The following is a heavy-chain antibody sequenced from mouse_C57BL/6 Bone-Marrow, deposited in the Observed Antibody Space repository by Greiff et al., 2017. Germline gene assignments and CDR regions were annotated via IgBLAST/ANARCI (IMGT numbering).Heavy chain of an antibody. CDR1: GYTFTSYW. J-gene: IGHJ3*01. V-gene: IGHV1-55*01. D-gene: IGHD2-4*01. Sequence: VKLQQPGAELVKPGASVKMSCKASGYTFTSYWITWVKQRPGQGLEWIGDIYPGSGSTNYNEKFKSKATLTVDTSSSTAYMQLSSLTSEDSAVYYCARSYYDYDAWFAYWGQGTLVTVSA. CDR2: IYPGSGST. CDR3: ARSYYDYDAWFAY.